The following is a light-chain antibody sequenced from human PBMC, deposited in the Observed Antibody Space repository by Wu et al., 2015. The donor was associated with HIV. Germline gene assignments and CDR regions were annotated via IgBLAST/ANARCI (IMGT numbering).Light chain of an antibody. Sequence: DIQVTQSPSTLSASVGDRVTITCRASQSIVGWLAWYQQKPGKAPKLLIYKASSLDSGVPSRFSGSGSGTEFTLTISSLQPDDFATYYCQQCSNYPSTFGQGTKVEI. CDR2: KAS. V-gene: IGKV1-5*03. CDR3: QQCSNYPST. CDR1: QSIVGW. J-gene: IGKJ1*01.